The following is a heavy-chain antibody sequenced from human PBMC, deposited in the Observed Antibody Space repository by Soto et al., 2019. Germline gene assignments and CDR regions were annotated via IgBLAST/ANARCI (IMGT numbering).Heavy chain of an antibody. V-gene: IGHV1-24*01. Sequence: ASVKVSCKVSGYTLTELSMHWVRQAPGKGLEWMGGFDPEDGETIYAQKFQGRVTMTEDTSTDTAYMELSSLRSEDTAVYYCETKAGETYYYDSSGYRRYYYGMDAWGQGTTVTVSS. J-gene: IGHJ6*02. CDR2: FDPEDGET. CDR3: ETKAGETYYYDSSGYRRYYYGMDA. D-gene: IGHD3-22*01. CDR1: GYTLTELS.